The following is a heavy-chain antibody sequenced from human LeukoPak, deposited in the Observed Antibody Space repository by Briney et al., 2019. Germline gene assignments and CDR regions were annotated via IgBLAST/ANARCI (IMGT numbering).Heavy chain of an antibody. CDR3: AGIIDYSKSSYGMDV. Sequence: PSETLSLTCTVSGGSISSSSYYWGWIPQPPGKGLEWTESIYYSGSTYYNPSRKSRVTISVDTSKNQFSLKLSSVTAADTAVYYCAGIIDYSKSSYGMDVWGQGTTVTVSS. J-gene: IGHJ6*02. CDR2: IYYSGST. D-gene: IGHD4-11*01. V-gene: IGHV4-39*01. CDR1: GGSISSSSYY.